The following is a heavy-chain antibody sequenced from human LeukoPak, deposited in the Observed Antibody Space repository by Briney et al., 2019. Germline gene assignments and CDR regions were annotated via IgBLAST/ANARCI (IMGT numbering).Heavy chain of an antibody. Sequence: GGSLRLSCAASGFTFSIHAMTWVRQAPGKGLEWVSAISGSGSSTYYADSVKGRFTISRDNSQNTLFPQMNSLRAEDTAVYYCAKVGPRDGYREYYFDYWGRGTLVTVSS. CDR1: GFTFSIHA. V-gene: IGHV3-23*01. CDR2: ISGSGSST. D-gene: IGHD5-24*01. CDR3: AKVGPRDGYREYYFDY. J-gene: IGHJ4*02.